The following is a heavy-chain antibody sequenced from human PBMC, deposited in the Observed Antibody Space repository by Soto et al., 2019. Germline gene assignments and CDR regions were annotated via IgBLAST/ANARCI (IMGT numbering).Heavy chain of an antibody. J-gene: IGHJ4*02. CDR2: INHSGST. V-gene: IGHV4-34*01. Sequence: QVQLQQWGAGLLKPSETLSLTCAVYGGSFSGYYWGWIRQPPGKGLEWIGEINHSGSTNYNPSLKSRVTISVDTYKNQFSLKLSSVTAADTAVYYCARGGVVVPAAIRTTFDYWGQGTLVTVSS. CDR1: GGSFSGYY. CDR3: ARGGVVVPAAIRTTFDY. D-gene: IGHD2-2*02.